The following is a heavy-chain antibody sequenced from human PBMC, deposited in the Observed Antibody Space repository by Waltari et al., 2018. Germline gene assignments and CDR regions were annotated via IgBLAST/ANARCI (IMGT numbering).Heavy chain of an antibody. CDR1: GGSISSHY. V-gene: IGHV4-59*11. D-gene: IGHD4-17*01. CDR3: ARGGDYGDYVFLDY. CDR2: IYYSGST. J-gene: IGHJ4*02. Sequence: QVQLQESGPGLVKPSETLSLTCTVSGGSISSHYWSWLRQPPGKGLEWIGYIYYSGSTNYNPSLKSRVTISVDTSKNQFSLKLSSVTAADTAVYYCARGGDYGDYVFLDYWGQGTLVTVSS.